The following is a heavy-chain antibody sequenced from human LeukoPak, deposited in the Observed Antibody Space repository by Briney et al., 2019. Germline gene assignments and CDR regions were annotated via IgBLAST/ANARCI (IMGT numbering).Heavy chain of an antibody. CDR3: VRVNLWGTYRYRDY. V-gene: IGHV1-18*01. CDR2: INIYDGNT. J-gene: IGHJ4*02. Sequence: EASVRVSCKASGYNFFSSGISWVRQAPGQGLEWMGWINIYDGNTYYAQKVQGRATMTTDMSTSTTYMDLRSLTSDDTAVYFCVRVNLWGTYRYRDYWGQGTLVTVSS. CDR1: GYNFFSSG. D-gene: IGHD3-16*02.